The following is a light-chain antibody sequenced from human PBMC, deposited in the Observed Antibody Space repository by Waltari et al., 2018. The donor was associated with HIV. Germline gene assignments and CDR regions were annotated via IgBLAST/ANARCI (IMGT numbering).Light chain of an antibody. J-gene: IGLJ3*02. CDR2: RND. Sequence: QSVVTQPPSASGTPGQNISISCSGDISNLGGNFVYWYQQRPGTAPRLLIYRNDQRPSGVPDRFSGSKSAPSASLAISGLRSEEEADYHCSTWDNSLSHWVFGGVTKVTVL. CDR1: ISNLGGNF. V-gene: IGLV1-47*01. CDR3: STWDNSLSHWV.